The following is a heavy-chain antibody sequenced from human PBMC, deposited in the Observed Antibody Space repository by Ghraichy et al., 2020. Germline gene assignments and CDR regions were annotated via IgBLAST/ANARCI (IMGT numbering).Heavy chain of an antibody. CDR3: ARRDGPDYGDYQKAFDI. CDR1: GGSISSSSYY. D-gene: IGHD4-17*01. V-gene: IGHV4-39*01. CDR2: IYYSGST. Sequence: SQTLSLTCTVSGGSISSSSYYWGWIRQPPGKGLEWIGSIYYSGSTYYNPSLKSRVTISVDTSKNQFSLKLSSVTAADTAVYYCARRDGPDYGDYQKAFDIWGQGTMVTVSS. J-gene: IGHJ3*02.